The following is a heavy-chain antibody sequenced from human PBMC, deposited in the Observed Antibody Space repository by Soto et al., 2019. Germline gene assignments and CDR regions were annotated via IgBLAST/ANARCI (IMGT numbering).Heavy chain of an antibody. CDR1: GFTVSNNY. V-gene: IGHV3-66*01. CDR2: IYSGGST. D-gene: IGHD3-3*01. CDR3: ARGATVFGVVIDHWFDP. Sequence: GGSLRVSCAASGFTVSNNYMSWVRQAPGKGLEWVSVIYSGGSTYYADSVKGRFTISRDNSKNTLYLQMNSLRVEDTAVYYCARGATVFGVVIDHWFDPWGQGTLVTVSS. J-gene: IGHJ5*02.